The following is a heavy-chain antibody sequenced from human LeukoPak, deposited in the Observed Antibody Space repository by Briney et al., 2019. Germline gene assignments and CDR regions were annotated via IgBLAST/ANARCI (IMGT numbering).Heavy chain of an antibody. CDR1: GYTFTSYD. CDR2: VNPNSGNT. V-gene: IGHV1-8*03. D-gene: IGHD1-26*01. J-gene: IGHJ6*03. CDR3: ARFSSYSGSYIDYMDV. Sequence: GASVKVSCKASGYTFTSYDINWVRQATGQGLEWMGWVNPNSGNTGYAQKFQGRVTITRNTSISTAYMELSSLRSEDTAVYYCARFSSYSGSYIDYMDVWGKGTTVTVSS.